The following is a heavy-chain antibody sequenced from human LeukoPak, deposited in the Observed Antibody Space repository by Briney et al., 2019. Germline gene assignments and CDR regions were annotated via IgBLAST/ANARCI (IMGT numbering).Heavy chain of an antibody. CDR2: IKQDGSEK. D-gene: IGHD5-18*01. Sequence: GGSLRLSCAASGFTFSSYWMSWVRQAPGKGLEWVANIKQDGSEKYYVDSVKGRFTISRDNAKNSLYLQMNSRRAEDTAVYYCARDGYSYGYYYYYMDVWGKGTTVTVSS. J-gene: IGHJ6*03. V-gene: IGHV3-7*01. CDR3: ARDGYSYGYYYYYMDV. CDR1: GFTFSSYW.